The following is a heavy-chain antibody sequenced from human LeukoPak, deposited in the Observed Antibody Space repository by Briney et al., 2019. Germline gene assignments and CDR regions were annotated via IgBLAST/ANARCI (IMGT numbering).Heavy chain of an antibody. CDR1: GFTFSSYA. D-gene: IGHD6-19*01. J-gene: IGHJ4*02. CDR3: ARGYSSGWYGDY. Sequence: GGSLRLSCAASGFTFSSYAMHWVRQAPGKGLEWVAVISYDGSNKYYADSVKGRFTISRDNSKNTLYLQVNSLRAEDTAVYYCARGYSSGWYGDYWGQGTLVTVSS. V-gene: IGHV3-30*04. CDR2: ISYDGSNK.